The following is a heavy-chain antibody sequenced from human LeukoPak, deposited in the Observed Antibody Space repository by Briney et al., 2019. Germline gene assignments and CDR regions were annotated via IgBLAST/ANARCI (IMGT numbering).Heavy chain of an antibody. CDR2: ISGSGGST. V-gene: IGHV3-23*01. J-gene: IGHJ4*02. CDR1: GFTFSSYA. Sequence: GGSLRLYCAASGFTFSSYAMSWVRQAPGKGLEWVSAISGSGGSTYYADSVKGRFTISRDNSKNTLYLQMNSLRAEDTAVYYCAKDPGVVPSAIYWGQGTLVTVSS. CDR3: AKDPGVVPSAIY. D-gene: IGHD2-2*01.